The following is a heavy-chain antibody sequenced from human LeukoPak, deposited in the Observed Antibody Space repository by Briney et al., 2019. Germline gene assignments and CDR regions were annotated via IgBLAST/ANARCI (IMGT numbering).Heavy chain of an antibody. D-gene: IGHD1-26*01. V-gene: IGHV4-38-2*02. CDR1: GYSISSGYY. Sequence: SETLSLTCTVSGYSISSGYYWGWIRQPPGKGLEWIGSIYHSGSTYHNPSLKSRVTISVDTSKNQFSLKLSSVTAADTAVYYCARLKGGELHFDYWGQGTLVTVSS. CDR3: ARLKGGELHFDY. CDR2: IYHSGST. J-gene: IGHJ4*02.